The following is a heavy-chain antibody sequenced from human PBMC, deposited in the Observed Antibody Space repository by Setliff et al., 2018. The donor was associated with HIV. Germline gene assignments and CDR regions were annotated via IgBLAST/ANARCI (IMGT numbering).Heavy chain of an antibody. Sequence: GASVKVSCKVSGYTLTELSRHWVRKAPGKGLEWMGSFDPKDGKTRYAQKFQGRVTMTEDTSTDTAYMELSSLRSEDTAVYCYVTGSAARPFDYWGQGTLVTVSS. CDR2: FDPKDGKT. CDR3: VTGSAARPFDY. D-gene: IGHD6-6*01. CDR1: GYTLTELS. V-gene: IGHV1-24*01. J-gene: IGHJ4*02.